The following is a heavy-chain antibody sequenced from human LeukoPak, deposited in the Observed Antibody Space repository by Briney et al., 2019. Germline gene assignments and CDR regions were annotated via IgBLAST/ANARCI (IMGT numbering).Heavy chain of an antibody. CDR2: ISAYNGNT. J-gene: IGHJ4*02. CDR3: ARDHYSNYGHDY. V-gene: IGHV1-18*01. CDR1: GGTFSSYA. D-gene: IGHD4-11*01. Sequence: ASVKVSCKASGGTFSSYAISWVRQAPGQGLEWMGWISAYNGNTNYAQKLQGRVTMTTDTSTSTAYMELRSLRSDDTAVYYCARDHYSNYGHDYWGQGTLVTVSS.